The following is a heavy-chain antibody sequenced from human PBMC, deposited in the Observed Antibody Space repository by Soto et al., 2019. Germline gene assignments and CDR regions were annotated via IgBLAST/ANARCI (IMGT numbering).Heavy chain of an antibody. V-gene: IGHV6-1*01. CDR3: ARGMWLVVWDAFDI. D-gene: IGHD6-19*01. J-gene: IGHJ3*02. Sequence: SQTLSLTCAISGDGFSSNSAAWDWIRQSPSRGLEWLGRTYYRSKWYNDYAVSVKSRITINPDTSKNQFSLQLNYVTPEDTAVYFCARGMWLVVWDAFDIWGQGTMVTVS. CDR1: GDGFSSNSAA. CDR2: TYYRSKWYN.